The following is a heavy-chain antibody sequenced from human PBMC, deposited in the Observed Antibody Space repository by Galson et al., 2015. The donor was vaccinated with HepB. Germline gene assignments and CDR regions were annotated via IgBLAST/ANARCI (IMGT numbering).Heavy chain of an antibody. CDR1: GGTFSSYA. CDR3: ASPRMGPYNWNDGDPYYYYGMDV. J-gene: IGHJ6*02. D-gene: IGHD1-1*01. Sequence: SVKVSCKASGGTFSSYAISWVRQAPGQRLEWMGWINAGNGNTKYSQKFQGRVTITRDTSASTAYMELSSLRSEDTAVYYCASPRMGPYNWNDGDPYYYYGMDVWGQGTTVTVSS. V-gene: IGHV1-3*01. CDR2: INAGNGNT.